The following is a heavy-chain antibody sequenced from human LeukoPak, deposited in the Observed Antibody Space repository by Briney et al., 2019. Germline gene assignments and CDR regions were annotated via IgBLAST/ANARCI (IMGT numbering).Heavy chain of an antibody. CDR1: GFTFSDYY. D-gene: IGHD2-15*01. Sequence: GGSLRLSCAASGFTFSDYYMSWIRQAPGKGLEWVPYISSSSSYTNYADSVKGRFTISRDNAKNSLYLQMNSLRAEDTAVYYCARERYCSGGSCPPRYYYYYGMDVWGQGTTVTVSS. CDR2: ISSSSSYT. V-gene: IGHV3-11*05. J-gene: IGHJ6*02. CDR3: ARERYCSGGSCPPRYYYYYGMDV.